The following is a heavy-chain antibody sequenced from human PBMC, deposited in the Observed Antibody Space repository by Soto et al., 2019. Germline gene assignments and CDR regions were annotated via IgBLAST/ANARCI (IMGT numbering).Heavy chain of an antibody. V-gene: IGHV3-30*18. D-gene: IGHD3-22*01. CDR3: AKDLHVYYDSSGYTTNY. CDR2: ISYDGSNK. Sequence: GGALRISCAAPGFTFSSYGMHWVRPAPGKGLEWVAVISYDGSNKYYADSVKGRFTISRDNSKNTLYLQMNSLRAEDTAVYYCAKDLHVYYDSSGYTTNYWGQGTLVTVSS. CDR1: GFTFSSYG. J-gene: IGHJ4*02.